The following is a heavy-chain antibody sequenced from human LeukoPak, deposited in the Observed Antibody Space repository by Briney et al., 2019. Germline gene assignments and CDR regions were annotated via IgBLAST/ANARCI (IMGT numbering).Heavy chain of an antibody. J-gene: IGHJ4*02. D-gene: IGHD7-27*01. CDR1: GFTFDDYA. CDR2: ISWNSGSI. V-gene: IGHV3-9*03. Sequence: GGSLRLSCAASGFTFDDYAMHWVRQAPGKGLEWVSGISWNSGSIGYADSVKGRFTISRDNAKNSLYLQMNSLRAEDMALYYCAKDRGLGIPGTQFDYWGQGTLVTVSS. CDR3: AKDRGLGIPGTQFDY.